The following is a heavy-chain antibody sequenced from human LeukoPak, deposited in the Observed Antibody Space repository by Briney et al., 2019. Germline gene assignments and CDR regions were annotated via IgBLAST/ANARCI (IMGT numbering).Heavy chain of an antibody. CDR2: ISGSGGST. D-gene: IGHD4-17*01. CDR1: GFTFSSYA. CDR3: AKGRPLNDYGFDY. J-gene: IGHJ4*02. Sequence: GSLRLSCSASGFTFSSYAMSWVRQAPGKGLEGVSAISGSGGSTYYADSVKGRFTISRDNSKNTLYLQMNSLRAEDTAVYYCAKGRPLNDYGFDYWGQGTLVTVSS. V-gene: IGHV3-23*01.